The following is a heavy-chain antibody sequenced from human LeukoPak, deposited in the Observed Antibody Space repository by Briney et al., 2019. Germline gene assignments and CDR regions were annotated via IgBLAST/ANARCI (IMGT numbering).Heavy chain of an antibody. CDR1: GGSISSYY. J-gene: IGHJ5*02. V-gene: IGHV4-4*07. D-gene: IGHD6-13*01. CDR2: IYTSGST. CDR3: ARVGGLESQQLTLDNWFDP. Sequence: PSETLSLTCTVSGGSISSYYWSWIRQPAGKGLEWIGRIYTSGSTNYNPSLKSRVTISVDTSKNQFSLKLSSVTAADTAVYYCARVGGLESQQLTLDNWFDPWGQGTLVTVSS.